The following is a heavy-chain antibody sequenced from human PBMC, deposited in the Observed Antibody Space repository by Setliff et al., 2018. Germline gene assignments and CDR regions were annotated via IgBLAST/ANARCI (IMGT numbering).Heavy chain of an antibody. Sequence: KPSETLSLTCAVYGESIDNHYWTWIRQPPGGRLEWIGEINHRGFTDYKPSLKSRLTMSVDTSRNQFSLNLGSVTAADTGVYYCARGRIAERPEAIDYWGQGTPVTVSS. D-gene: IGHD6-6*01. J-gene: IGHJ4*02. CDR1: GESIDNHY. V-gene: IGHV4-34*01. CDR2: INHRGFT. CDR3: ARGRIAERPEAIDY.